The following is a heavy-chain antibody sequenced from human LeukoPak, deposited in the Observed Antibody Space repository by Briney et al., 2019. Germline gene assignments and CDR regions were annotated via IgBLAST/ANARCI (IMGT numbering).Heavy chain of an antibody. D-gene: IGHD3-9*01. Sequence: ASVKVSCKASGYKFTNYGISWVRQAPGQGPEWMGWISPYNGNTIYAQKLQGRVTMTTDTSTSTAYMELRSLRSEDTAVYYCARGSETLLRYFDWLLKGYYYMDVWGKGTTVTVSS. J-gene: IGHJ6*03. CDR3: ARGSETLLRYFDWLLKGYYYMDV. V-gene: IGHV1-18*01. CDR2: ISPYNGNT. CDR1: GYKFTNYG.